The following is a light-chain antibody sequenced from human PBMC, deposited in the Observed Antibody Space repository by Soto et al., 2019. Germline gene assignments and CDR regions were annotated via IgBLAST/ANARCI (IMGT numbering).Light chain of an antibody. V-gene: IGLV2-14*01. Sequence: QSALTQPSSLSGSPGQSITISCTGAISDVGDYNYVSWYQHHPGKAPKLLIYEVNNRPSGVSDRFSGSKSGNVASLTISWLQAEDEADYYCSSYTSSSTYVFGTGTKVTVL. CDR1: ISDVGDYNY. CDR2: EVN. J-gene: IGLJ1*01. CDR3: SSYTSSSTYV.